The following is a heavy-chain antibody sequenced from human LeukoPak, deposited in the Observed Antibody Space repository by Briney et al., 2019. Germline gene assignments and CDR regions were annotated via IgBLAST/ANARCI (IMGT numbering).Heavy chain of an antibody. D-gene: IGHD3-3*01. J-gene: IGHJ4*02. CDR2: IKSRTDGGTT. Sequence: GGSLRLSCAASGFTFSIACMRWGRQAPGKGLELVGRIKSRTDGGTTDYAAPVKGRFTFSRDDSRNTLYLQMNSLKTEDTGVYYCTTAPDSSDYLGQGTLVTVSS. CDR3: TTAPDSSDY. CDR1: GFTFSIAC. V-gene: IGHV3-15*01.